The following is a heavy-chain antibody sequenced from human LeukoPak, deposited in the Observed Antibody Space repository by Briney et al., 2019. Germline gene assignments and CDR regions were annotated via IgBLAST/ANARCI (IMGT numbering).Heavy chain of an antibody. D-gene: IGHD1-26*01. V-gene: IGHV3-21*01. J-gene: IGHJ4*02. CDR2: ITSSTSYI. CDR3: AREGMVATFDY. CDR1: GFTFSSYS. Sequence: NPGGQMRLSCAASGFTFSSYSMNWVRQAPGKGLEWVSSITSSTSYIYYADSVNGRFTISRDKAKNSLYLQMNSLRAEDTAIYYCAREGMVATFDYWGQGTRVTVSS.